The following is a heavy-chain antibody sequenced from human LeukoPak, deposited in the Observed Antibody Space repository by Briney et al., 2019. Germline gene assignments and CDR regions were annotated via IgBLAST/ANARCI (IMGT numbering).Heavy chain of an antibody. V-gene: IGHV4-59*08. Sequence: SETLSLTCTVSGGSISSYYWSWIRQPPGKGLEWIGYIYYSGGTNYNPSLKSRVTISVDTSKNQFSLRLSSVTAADTALYYCASAPRQGSIGGLDYWGQGTLVTVSS. J-gene: IGHJ4*02. CDR3: ASAPRQGSIGGLDY. CDR2: IYYSGGT. CDR1: GGSISSYY. D-gene: IGHD3-16*01.